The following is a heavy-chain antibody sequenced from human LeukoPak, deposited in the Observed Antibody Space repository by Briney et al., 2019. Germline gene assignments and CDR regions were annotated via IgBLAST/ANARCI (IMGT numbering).Heavy chain of an antibody. J-gene: IGHJ3*02. CDR1: GYSFTSYW. CDR2: IYPGDSDT. Sequence: GESLKISCKGSGYSFTSYWIGWVRHMPGKGLECMGIIYPGDSDTRYSPSFQGQVTISADKSISTAYLHWSSLKASDTAMYYCARRCSGGSCYSNSAFDIWGQGTLVTVSS. V-gene: IGHV5-51*01. D-gene: IGHD2-15*01. CDR3: ARRCSGGSCYSNSAFDI.